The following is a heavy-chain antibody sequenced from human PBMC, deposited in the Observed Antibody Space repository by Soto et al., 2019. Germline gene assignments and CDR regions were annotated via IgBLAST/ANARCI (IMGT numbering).Heavy chain of an antibody. V-gene: IGHV3-9*01. CDR3: AKDMGAYYDYIWGSSHYFDY. D-gene: IGHD3-16*01. Sequence: GGSLRLSCAASGFTFDDYAMHWVRQAPGKGLEWVSGISWNSGSIGYADSVKGRFTISRDNAKNSLYLQMNSLRAEDTALYYCAKDMGAYYDYIWGSSHYFDYWGQGTLVTVSS. CDR1: GFTFDDYA. J-gene: IGHJ4*02. CDR2: ISWNSGSI.